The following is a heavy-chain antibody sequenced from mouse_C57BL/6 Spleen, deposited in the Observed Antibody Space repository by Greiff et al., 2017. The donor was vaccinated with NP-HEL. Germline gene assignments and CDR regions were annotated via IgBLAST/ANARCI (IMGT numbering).Heavy chain of an antibody. CDR2: IRNKANGYTT. J-gene: IGHJ1*03. Sequence: EVQLVESGGGLVQPGGSLSLSCAASGFTFTDYYMSWVRQPPGKALEWLGFIRNKANGYTTEYSASVMGRFTISRDNSQSILYIQMNALRAEDSATYYCARYILGYFDVWGTGTTVTVSS. CDR3: ARYILGYFDV. V-gene: IGHV7-3*01. CDR1: GFTFTDYY.